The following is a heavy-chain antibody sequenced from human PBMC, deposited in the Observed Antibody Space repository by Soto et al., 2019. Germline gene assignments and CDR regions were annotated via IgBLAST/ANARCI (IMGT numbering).Heavy chain of an antibody. V-gene: IGHV3-74*01. CDR2: IDYDGDTT. CDR3: ARVARGVWGIVDP. D-gene: IGHD3-16*01. CDR1: GFTFNSYW. J-gene: IGHJ5*02. Sequence: EVQLVESGGGLVQPGGSLRLSCAASGFTFNSYWMHWVRQAPGKGLEWVSSIDYDGDTTNYADSVKGRFTISRDNAETPLYLQMSSLTAADTAVYYCARVARGVWGIVDPWGPGTLVTVSP.